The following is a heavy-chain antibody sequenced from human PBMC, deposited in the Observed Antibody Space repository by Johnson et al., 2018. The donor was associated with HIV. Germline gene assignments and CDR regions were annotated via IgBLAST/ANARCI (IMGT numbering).Heavy chain of an antibody. J-gene: IGHJ3*02. Sequence: VQLVESGGGVVQPGRSLRLSCAASGFTFSSYAMHWVRQAPGKGLEWVAVISYDGSNKYYADSVKGRFTISRDNSKNTLYLQMNSLRAEDTALYYCAKGGSGGGGAFDIWGQGTMVTVSS. CDR1: GFTFSSYA. CDR2: ISYDGSNK. V-gene: IGHV3-30*04. CDR3: AKGGSGGGGAFDI. D-gene: IGHD6-19*01.